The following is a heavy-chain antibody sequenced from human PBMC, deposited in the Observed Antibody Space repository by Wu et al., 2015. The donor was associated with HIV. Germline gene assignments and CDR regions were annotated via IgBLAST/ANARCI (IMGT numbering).Heavy chain of an antibody. J-gene: IGHJ6*03. D-gene: IGHD3-16*01. CDR1: GYTFADYY. CDR3: ARGGRRLQGGWSYYYFYMDV. Sequence: QVQLEQSGAEVKRPGSSVKVSCKSYGYTFADYYIHWVRQAPGQGLEWMGGINPNGGGTNFAQKFQARVTLTRATSISTAYMELSGLTPDDTAVYYCARGGRRLQGGWSYYYFYMDVWGEGTTVTVSS. CDR2: INPNGGGT. V-gene: IGHV1-2*02.